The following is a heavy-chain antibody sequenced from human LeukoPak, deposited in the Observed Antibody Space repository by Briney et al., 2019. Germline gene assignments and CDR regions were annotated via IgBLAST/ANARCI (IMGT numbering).Heavy chain of an antibody. CDR2: IYYSGST. CDR3: ARHPDTAMVFDY. D-gene: IGHD5-18*01. CDR1: GGSISSSSYY. J-gene: IGHJ4*02. Sequence: PSETLSLTCTVSGGSISSSSYYWGWICQPPGKGLEWIGSIYYSGSTYYNPSLKSRVTISVDTSKNQFSLKLSSVTAADTAVYYCARHPDTAMVFDYWGQGTLVTVSS. V-gene: IGHV4-39*01.